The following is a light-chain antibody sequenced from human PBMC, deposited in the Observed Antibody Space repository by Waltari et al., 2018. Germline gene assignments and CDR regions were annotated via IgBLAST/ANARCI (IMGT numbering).Light chain of an antibody. J-gene: IGLJ1*01. CDR2: DVS. CDR1: SSDVGGYNY. CDR3: SSYTSSSTLLYV. Sequence: QSALTQPASVSGSPGQSITISCTGTSSDVGGYNYVSWYQQHPGKAPKLMIYDVSNRPSVVSNRFSGSKSGTTASLTISGLQAEDEADYYCSSYTSSSTLLYVFGTGTKVTVL. V-gene: IGLV2-14*03.